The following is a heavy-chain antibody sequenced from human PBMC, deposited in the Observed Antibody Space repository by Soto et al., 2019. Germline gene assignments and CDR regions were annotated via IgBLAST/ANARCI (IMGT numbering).Heavy chain of an antibody. Sequence: GGSLRLSCSASGFTFSSYAMHWVRQAPGKGLEYVSAISSNGGSTYYADSVKGRFTISRDNSKNTLYLQMSSLRAEDTAEYYYVKAALRYCSGGSWPPDVRGHVTTVTVS. V-gene: IGHV3-64D*06. CDR1: GFTFSSYA. J-gene: IGHJ6*01. D-gene: IGHD2-15*01. CDR2: ISSNGGST. CDR3: VKAALRYCSGGSWPPDV.